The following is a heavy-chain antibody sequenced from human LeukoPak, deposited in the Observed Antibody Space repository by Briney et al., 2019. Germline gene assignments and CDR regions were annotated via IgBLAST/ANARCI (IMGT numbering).Heavy chain of an antibody. CDR2: INPSGGST. CDR3: ARFSPGGGDYFDY. J-gene: IGHJ4*02. CDR1: GYTFTSYY. Sequence: GASVKVSXKASGYTFTSYYMHWVRQAHGQGLEWMGIINPSGGSTSYAQKFQGRVTMTRDTSTSTVYMELSSLRSEDTAVYYCARFSPGGGDYFDYWGQGTLVTVSS. V-gene: IGHV1-46*01. D-gene: IGHD2-15*01.